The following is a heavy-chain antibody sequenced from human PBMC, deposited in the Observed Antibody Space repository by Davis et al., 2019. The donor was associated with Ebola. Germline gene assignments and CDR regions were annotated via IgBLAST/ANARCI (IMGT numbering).Heavy chain of an antibody. Sequence: ASVKVSCKASGYIFTSNDINWVRQATGQGLEWMGWMNPDSGNTGYASKFQGRVTRTRNNSITTAYMELSSLTSEDTAVYYCARPIEKRCSPGCFDLWGRGTLVTVSS. J-gene: IGHJ2*01. V-gene: IGHV1-8*01. D-gene: IGHD4/OR15-4a*01. CDR1: GYIFTSND. CDR3: ARPIEKRCSPGCFDL. CDR2: MNPDSGNT.